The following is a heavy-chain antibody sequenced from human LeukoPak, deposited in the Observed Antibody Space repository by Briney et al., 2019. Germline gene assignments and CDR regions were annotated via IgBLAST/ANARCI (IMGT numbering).Heavy chain of an antibody. Sequence: PSETLSLTCAVYGGSFSGYYWSWIRQPPGKGLEWIGEINHSGSTNYNPSLKSRVTISVDRSKNQFSLKLSSVTAADTAVYYCARGVKDFWSENWFDPWGQGTLVTVSS. V-gene: IGHV4-34*01. CDR3: ARGVKDFWSENWFDP. CDR1: GGSFSGYY. CDR2: INHSGST. D-gene: IGHD3-3*01. J-gene: IGHJ5*02.